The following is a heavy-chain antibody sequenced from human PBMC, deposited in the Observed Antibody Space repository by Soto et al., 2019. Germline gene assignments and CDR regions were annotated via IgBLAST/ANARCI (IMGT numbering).Heavy chain of an antibody. D-gene: IGHD6-19*01. CDR2: IYYSGST. V-gene: IGHV4-59*01. Sequence: PSETLSLTCTVSGGSISSYYWSWIRQPPGKGLEWIGYIYYSGSTNYNPSLKSRVTISVDTSKNQFSLKLSSVTAADTAVYYCARGRIGYSSGWYFDYWGQGTLVTVSS. CDR3: ARGRIGYSSGWYFDY. CDR1: GGSISSYY. J-gene: IGHJ4*02.